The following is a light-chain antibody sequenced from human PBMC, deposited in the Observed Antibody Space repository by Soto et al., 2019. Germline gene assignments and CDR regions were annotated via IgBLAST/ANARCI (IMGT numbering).Light chain of an antibody. V-gene: IGKV3-15*01. Sequence: EKVMTQSPATLSVSPGERATLSCRASQSVRSNLAWYQQNPGQPPRLLIYDASSRATGIPSRFSGSGSGTEFTLTISSLKSEDFAVYYCQQRSDWPSFGQGTRLEIK. J-gene: IGKJ5*01. CDR3: QQRSDWPS. CDR1: QSVRSN. CDR2: DAS.